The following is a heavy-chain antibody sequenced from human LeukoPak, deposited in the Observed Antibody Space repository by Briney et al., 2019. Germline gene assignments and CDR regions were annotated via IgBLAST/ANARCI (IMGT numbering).Heavy chain of an antibody. D-gene: IGHD5/OR15-5a*01. Sequence: SQTLSLTCAVYGVSFSGYYWSWIRQPPGKGLEWIGDITHSGSPNYNPSLKSRFTVSVDTSKNQFSLKVTSVTAAGTAVYYCARGLSTAGALDYWGQGTLVTVSS. CDR1: GVSFSGYY. CDR2: ITHSGSP. J-gene: IGHJ4*02. CDR3: ARGLSTAGALDY. V-gene: IGHV4-34*01.